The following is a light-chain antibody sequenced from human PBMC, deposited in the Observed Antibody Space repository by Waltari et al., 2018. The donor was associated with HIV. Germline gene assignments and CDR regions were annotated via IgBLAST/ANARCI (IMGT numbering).Light chain of an antibody. CDR2: DAS. Sequence: DIVLTQSPATLSLSPGESATLSCRASQSVTTYLAWYQQKPGQAPRLLIYDASNGATGIPDRCSGSGSGTDFTLTIGSLETEDFAAYYCQHRNNWPPGITCGQGTRLEIK. CDR3: QHRNNWPPGIT. CDR1: QSVTTY. V-gene: IGKV3-11*01. J-gene: IGKJ5*01.